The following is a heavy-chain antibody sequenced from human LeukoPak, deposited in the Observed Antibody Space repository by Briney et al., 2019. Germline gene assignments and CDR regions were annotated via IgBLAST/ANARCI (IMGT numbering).Heavy chain of an antibody. CDR1: GGTFSSYA. V-gene: IGHV1-69*04. CDR2: IIPILGIA. CDR3: ARNYDSTYNWFDP. D-gene: IGHD3-22*01. J-gene: IGHJ5*02. Sequence: GASVKVSCKASGGTFSSYAISWVRQAPGQGLEWMGRIIPILGIANYAQKFQGRVTITTDESTSTAYMELSSLRSEDTAVYCCARNYDSTYNWFDPWGQGTLVTVSS.